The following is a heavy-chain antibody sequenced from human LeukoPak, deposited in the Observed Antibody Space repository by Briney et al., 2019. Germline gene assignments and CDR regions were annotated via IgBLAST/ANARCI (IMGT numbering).Heavy chain of an antibody. D-gene: IGHD1-26*01. CDR3: ARQRGGYSGEDFDY. J-gene: IGHJ4*02. Sequence: LSETLSLTCTVSGGSISSSSYYWGWIRQSPGKGLEWIGSIYYSGSTYYNPSLKSRVTISVDTSKNQFSLKLSSVTAADTAVYYCARQRGGYSGEDFDYWGQGTLVTVSS. CDR1: GGSISSSSYY. V-gene: IGHV4-39*01. CDR2: IYYSGST.